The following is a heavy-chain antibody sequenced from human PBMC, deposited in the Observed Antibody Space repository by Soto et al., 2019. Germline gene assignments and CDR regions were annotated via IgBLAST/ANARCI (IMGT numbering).Heavy chain of an antibody. V-gene: IGHV3-30*18. CDR2: ISYDGSNK. CDR1: GFTFSSYG. J-gene: IGHJ4*02. CDR3: AKDRMGAGGRGYFDY. D-gene: IGHD3-10*01. Sequence: QVQLVESGGGVVQPGKSLRLSCAGSGFTFSSYGMDWVRQAPGKGLEWVAVISYDGSNKYYADSVKGRFTISRDNSKNTLYLQMSSLRADYTAVYYCAKDRMGAGGRGYFDYWGQGTLVTVSS.